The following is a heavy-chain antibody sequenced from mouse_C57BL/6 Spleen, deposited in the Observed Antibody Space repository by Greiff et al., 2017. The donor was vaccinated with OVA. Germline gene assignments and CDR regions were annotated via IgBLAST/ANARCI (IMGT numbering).Heavy chain of an antibody. CDR1: GYTFTSYW. Sequence: VQLQQPGAELVMPGASVKLSCKASGYTFTSYWMHWVKQRPGQGLEWIGEIDPSDSYTNYNQKFKGKSTLTVDKSSSTAYMQLSSMTSEDSAVYYCARDGSSPFAYWGQGTLVTVS. CDR3: ARDGSSPFAY. V-gene: IGHV1-69*01. J-gene: IGHJ3*01. CDR2: IDPSDSYT. D-gene: IGHD1-1*01.